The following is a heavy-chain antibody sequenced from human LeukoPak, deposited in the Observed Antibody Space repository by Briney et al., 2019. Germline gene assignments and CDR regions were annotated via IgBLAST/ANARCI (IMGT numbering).Heavy chain of an antibody. Sequence: PGGSLRLSCAASGFTFSRYWMSWVRQAPGKGLEGVAVISTDGRDKHYADSVKGRFTISRDNSENTLYLQMNSLRAENTAVYYCAKGWVRGAAAGYYFDFWGQGTLVTVSS. J-gene: IGHJ4*02. CDR1: GFTFSRYW. CDR2: ISTDGRDK. D-gene: IGHD6-13*01. V-gene: IGHV3-30*18. CDR3: AKGWVRGAAAGYYFDF.